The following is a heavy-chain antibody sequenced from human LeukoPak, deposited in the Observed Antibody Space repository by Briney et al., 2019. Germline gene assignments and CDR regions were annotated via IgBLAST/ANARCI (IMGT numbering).Heavy chain of an antibody. CDR1: GFAFSNAW. Sequence: GGSLRLSCAASGFAFSNAWMSGVRQAPGKGLEWVGRVKSKSNGGTTGYAAPVKGRFTISRDDSKNTYLQMNSLKSEDTAVYFCTAGVGHSDFDYWGQGTLVTVSS. V-gene: IGHV3-15*01. CDR3: TAGVGHSDFDY. D-gene: IGHD2-8*01. CDR2: VKSKSNGGTT. J-gene: IGHJ4*02.